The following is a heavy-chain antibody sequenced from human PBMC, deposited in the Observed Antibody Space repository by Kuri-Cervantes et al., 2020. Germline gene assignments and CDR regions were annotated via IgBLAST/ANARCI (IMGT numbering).Heavy chain of an antibody. CDR2: SNAGNGNT. D-gene: IGHD3-3*01. V-gene: IGHV1-3*02. J-gene: IGHJ6*02. CDR1: GYTFTSYA. Sequence: ASVKVSCKASGYTFTSYAMHWVRQAPGQRLEWMGWSNAGNGNTKYSQEFQGRVTITRNTSISTAYMELSSLRSEDTAVHYCARGRFGDVLRFLEWLSHYYGMDVWGQGTTVTVSS. CDR3: ARGRFGDVLRFLEWLSHYYGMDV.